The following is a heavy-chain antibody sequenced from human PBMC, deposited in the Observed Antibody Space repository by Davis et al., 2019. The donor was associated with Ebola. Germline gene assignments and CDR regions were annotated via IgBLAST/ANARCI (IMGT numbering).Heavy chain of an antibody. CDR2: IKQDGSEK. V-gene: IGHV3-7*03. J-gene: IGHJ4*02. CDR3: ARDPDYYDSSGYPDY. Sequence: PGGSLRLSCAASGFTFSSYWISWVRQAPGKGLEWVANIKQDGSEKYYVDSVKGRFTISRDNAKNSLYLQMNSLRAEDTAVYYCARDPDYYDSSGYPDYWGQGTLVTVSS. D-gene: IGHD3-22*01. CDR1: GFTFSSYW.